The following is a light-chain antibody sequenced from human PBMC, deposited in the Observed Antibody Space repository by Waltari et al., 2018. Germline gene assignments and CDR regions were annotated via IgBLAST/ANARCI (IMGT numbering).Light chain of an antibody. V-gene: IGKV1-5*03. Sequence: IQLTQSPSTLSASVGDRVNITCRASQSISNWLAWYQQKPGKAPKLLIYKASTLESGVPSRFSGSGSGTEFTLTISSLQPDDFATYYCQQYNSYSLLTFGGGTKVEIK. J-gene: IGKJ4*01. CDR1: QSISNW. CDR2: KAS. CDR3: QQYNSYSLLT.